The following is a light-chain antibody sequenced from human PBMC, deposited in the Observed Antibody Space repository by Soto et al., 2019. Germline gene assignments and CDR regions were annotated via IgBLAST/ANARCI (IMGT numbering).Light chain of an antibody. Sequence: QSVLTQSASVSGSPGQSITISCTGTSSDVGGYNYVSWYQQHPGKAPKFMIYDVSNRPSGVSTRFSGSKSGNTASLTISGLQAEDEADYYCNSYTTSNTRQIVFGTGTKLTVL. V-gene: IGLV2-14*01. CDR2: DVS. J-gene: IGLJ1*01. CDR1: SSDVGGYNY. CDR3: NSYTTSNTRQIV.